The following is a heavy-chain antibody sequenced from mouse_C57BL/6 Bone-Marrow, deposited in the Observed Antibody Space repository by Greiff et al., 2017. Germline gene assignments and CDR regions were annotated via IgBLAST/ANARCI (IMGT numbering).Heavy chain of an antibody. CDR1: GYTFTDHT. CDR3: ARRGPPDGYYGYYAMDY. D-gene: IGHD2-3*01. CDR2: IYPRDGST. Sequence: VKLQESDAELVKPGASVKISCKVSGYTFTDHTIHWMKQRPEQGLEWIGYIYPRDGSTKYNEKFKGKATLTADKSSSTAYMQLNSLTSEDSAVYFCARRGPPDGYYGYYAMDYWGQGTSVTVSS. J-gene: IGHJ4*01. V-gene: IGHV1-78*01.